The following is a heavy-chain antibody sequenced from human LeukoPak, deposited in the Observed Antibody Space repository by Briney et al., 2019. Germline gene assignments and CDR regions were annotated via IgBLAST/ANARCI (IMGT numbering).Heavy chain of an antibody. J-gene: IGHJ4*02. CDR1: GLTFSNYG. CDR3: AEDQQLEPFHY. D-gene: IGHD1-1*01. Sequence: GGSLRLSCAASGLTFSNYGMHWVCQAPGKGLEWVAFIQFDGGDIFYTDSVKGRFTISRDNSKSTLFLQMNSLRTDDTAMYYCAEDQQLEPFHYWGRGTLVTVSS. CDR2: IQFDGGDI. V-gene: IGHV3-30*02.